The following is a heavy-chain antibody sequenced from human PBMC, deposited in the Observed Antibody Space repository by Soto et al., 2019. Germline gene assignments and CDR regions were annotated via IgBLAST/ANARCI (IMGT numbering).Heavy chain of an antibody. CDR1: GFTFTCSA. J-gene: IGHJ6*02. Sequence: GASVKVSCKASGFTFTCSAVQWVRQARGQRLEWIGWIVVGSGNTNYAQKFQERVTITRDMSTSTAYMELSSLRSEDTAVYYCAADMITFGGVIVIPTYGMDVWGQGTTVTVSS. D-gene: IGHD3-16*02. CDR2: IVVGSGNT. V-gene: IGHV1-58*01. CDR3: AADMITFGGVIVIPTYGMDV.